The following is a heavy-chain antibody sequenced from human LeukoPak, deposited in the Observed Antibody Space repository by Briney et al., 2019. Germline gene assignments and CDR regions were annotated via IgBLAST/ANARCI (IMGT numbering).Heavy chain of an antibody. D-gene: IGHD2-8*02. V-gene: IGHV4-34*01. CDR1: GGSFSGYY. Sequence: SETLSLTCAVYGGSFSGYYWSWIRQPPGKGLEWIGEINHSGSTNYNPSLKSRVTISVDTSKDQFSLKLSSVTAADTAVYYCARVKVTGGWFDPWGQGTLVTVSS. J-gene: IGHJ5*02. CDR3: ARVKVTGGWFDP. CDR2: INHSGST.